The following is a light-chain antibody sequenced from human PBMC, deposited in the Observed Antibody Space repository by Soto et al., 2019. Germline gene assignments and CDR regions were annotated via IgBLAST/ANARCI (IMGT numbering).Light chain of an antibody. Sequence: DIQMTQSPSSLSASVGDRVTSTCQASQDISNNLNWYQQKPGKAPKLLMYDASNLETGVPSRFSGSGSGTDFTFTISSLQPEDIATYYCQQYDNRPHTFGGGTKVDI. CDR1: QDISNN. CDR2: DAS. CDR3: QQYDNRPHT. V-gene: IGKV1-33*01. J-gene: IGKJ4*01.